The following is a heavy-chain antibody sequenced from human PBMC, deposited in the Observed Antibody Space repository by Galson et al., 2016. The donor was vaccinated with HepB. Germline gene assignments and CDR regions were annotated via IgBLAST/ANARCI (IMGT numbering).Heavy chain of an antibody. D-gene: IGHD1-26*01. CDR3: ARFLGSYFLVDH. CDR1: GGSINSRSHY. J-gene: IGHJ4*02. Sequence: SETLSLTCTVSGGSINSRSHYWGWIRQPPEKGPEWIGSIYYIGSTYYNPSLKSRVTISVDASKNQFSLKLNSVTAADTAVFYCARFLGSYFLVDHWGQGTLVIVSS. V-gene: IGHV4-39*01. CDR2: IYYIGST.